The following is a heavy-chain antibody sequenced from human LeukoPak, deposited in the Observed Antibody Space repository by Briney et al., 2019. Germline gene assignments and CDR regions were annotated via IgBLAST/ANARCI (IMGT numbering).Heavy chain of an antibody. J-gene: IGHJ4*02. CDR3: ASRQYGSGVLGY. CDR1: GFTFSSYD. Sequence: GGSLRLSCAASGFTFSSYDMHWVRQAPGKGLEWVAVIWYDGSNKYYADSVKGLFTISRDNPKNTLYLQMNSLIAEDTAVYYCASRQYGSGVLGYWGQGTLVTVSS. V-gene: IGHV3-33*01. CDR2: IWYDGSNK. D-gene: IGHD3-10*01.